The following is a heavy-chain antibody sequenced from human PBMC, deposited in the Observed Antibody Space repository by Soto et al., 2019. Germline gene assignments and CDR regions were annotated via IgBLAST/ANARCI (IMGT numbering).Heavy chain of an antibody. V-gene: IGHV3-74*03. CDR2: INTDGSVA. D-gene: IGHD2-21*01. CDR3: VRDMQLWRLDS. CDR1: GLTFRSYW. Sequence: EVQLVESGGGLVQPGESLRLSCAASGLTFRSYWMHWVRQAPGKGLVWVSRINTDGSVAMYVDSVKGRFTISRDNAKNTLCLHMNSLRAEDTAVYYCVRDMQLWRLDSWVQGTLVTVSS. J-gene: IGHJ4*02.